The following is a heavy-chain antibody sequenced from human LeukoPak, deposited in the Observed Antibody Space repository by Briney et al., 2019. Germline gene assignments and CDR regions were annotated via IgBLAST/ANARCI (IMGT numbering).Heavy chain of an antibody. CDR1: GFTFSSYG. J-gene: IGHJ6*02. V-gene: IGHV3-30*18. CDR3: AKRGGPGLRPGIDGLEV. D-gene: IGHD3-9*01. Sequence: TGGSLRLSCAASGFTFSSYGMHWVRQAPGKGLEWVAVISYDGSNKYYADSVKGRFTISRDNSKNTLYLQMNSLRAEDTAVYYRAKRGGPGLRPGIDGLEVWGQRAQVTVSS. CDR2: ISYDGSNK.